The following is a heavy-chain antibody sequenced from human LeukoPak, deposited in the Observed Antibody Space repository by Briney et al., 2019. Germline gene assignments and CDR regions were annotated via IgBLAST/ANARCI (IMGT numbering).Heavy chain of an antibody. CDR2: IIPILGIA. D-gene: IGHD4-11*01. CDR3: AREDSNYVTRWFGP. Sequence: SVKVSCKASGGTFSSYAISWVRQAPGQGLEWMGRIIPILGIANYAQKFQGRVTITADKPTSTAYMELSSLRSEDTAVYYCAREDSNYVTRWFGPWGQGTLVTVSS. CDR1: GGTFSSYA. V-gene: IGHV1-69*04. J-gene: IGHJ5*02.